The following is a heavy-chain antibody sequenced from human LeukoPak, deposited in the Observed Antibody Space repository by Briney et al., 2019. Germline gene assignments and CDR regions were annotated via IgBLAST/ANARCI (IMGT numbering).Heavy chain of an antibody. Sequence: SETLSLTCTVSGGSISSYYWSWIRQPPGKGLEWIGYIYYSGSTNYNPSLKSRVTIPVDTSKNQFSLKLSSVTAADTAVYYCARDRGWFDPWGQGTLVTVSS. J-gene: IGHJ5*02. CDR1: GGSISSYY. V-gene: IGHV4-59*01. D-gene: IGHD3-16*01. CDR3: ARDRGWFDP. CDR2: IYYSGST.